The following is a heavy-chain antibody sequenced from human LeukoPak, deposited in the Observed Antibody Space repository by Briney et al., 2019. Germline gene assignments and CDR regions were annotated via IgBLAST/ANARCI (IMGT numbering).Heavy chain of an antibody. CDR3: ASLPMGYSSGWYTWFDP. V-gene: IGHV4-39*07. J-gene: IGHJ5*02. Sequence: SETLSLTCTVSGGSISSYYWGWIRQPPGKGLEWIGSIYYSGSTYYNPSLKSRVTISVDTSKNQFSLKLSSVTAADTAVYYCASLPMGYSSGWYTWFDPWGQGTLVTVSS. CDR1: GGSISSYY. CDR2: IYYSGST. D-gene: IGHD6-19*01.